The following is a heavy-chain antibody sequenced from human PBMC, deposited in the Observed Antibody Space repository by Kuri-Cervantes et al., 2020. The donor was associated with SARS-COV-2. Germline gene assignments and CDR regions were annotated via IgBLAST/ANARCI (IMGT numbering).Heavy chain of an antibody. CDR1: GGSVSSGSYY. CDR2: IYSGGSST. V-gene: IGHV3-23*03. J-gene: IGHJ4*02. Sequence: ETLSLTCTVSGGSVSSGSYYWSWIRQPPGKGLEWVSVIYSGGSSTYYADSVKGRFTISRDNSKNTLYLQMNSLRAEDTAVYYCAKDREVHDYGGSFDYWGQGTLVTVSS. CDR3: AKDREVHDYGGSFDY. D-gene: IGHD4-17*01.